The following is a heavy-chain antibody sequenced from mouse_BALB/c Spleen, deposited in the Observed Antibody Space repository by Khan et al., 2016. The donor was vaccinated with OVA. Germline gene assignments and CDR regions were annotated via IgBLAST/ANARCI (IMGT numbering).Heavy chain of an antibody. J-gene: IGHJ4*01. V-gene: IGHV5-6-5*01. CDR1: GFTFSSYA. CDR3: TRLVDY. Sequence: EVELVESGGGLVKPGGSLKLSCAASGFTFSSYAVSWIRQTPEKRLEWVASINSGGSTYYPDSVKGRFTISRDDARNILYLQMSRVRAEDTAMYYCTRLVDYWGQGTSVTVSS. CDR2: INSGGST.